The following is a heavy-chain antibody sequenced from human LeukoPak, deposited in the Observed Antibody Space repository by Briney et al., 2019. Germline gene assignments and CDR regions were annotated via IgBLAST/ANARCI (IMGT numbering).Heavy chain of an antibody. Sequence: GGSLRLSCAASGFSFSNYEMKWVRQAPGKGLEWVSYISSSGSTTYYADSVKGRFTNSRDNAKNSLYLQMNSLRAEDTAVYYCARAKAGYYGSGTGYAFDIWAKGQWSPSLQ. D-gene: IGHD3-10*01. CDR1: GFSFSNYE. CDR2: ISSSGSTT. J-gene: IGHJ3*02. V-gene: IGHV3-48*03. CDR3: ARAKAGYYGSGTGYAFDI.